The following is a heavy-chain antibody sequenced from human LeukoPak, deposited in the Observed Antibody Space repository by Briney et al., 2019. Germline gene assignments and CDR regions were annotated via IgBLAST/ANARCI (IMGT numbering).Heavy chain of an antibody. CDR3: ARVQSGSYYEFDF. CDR1: GGSISGHY. CDR2: IYYSGTT. J-gene: IGHJ4*02. D-gene: IGHD1-26*01. Sequence: SETLSLTCSVSGGSISGHYWGWIRQPPGKGLEWIGYIYYSGTTNYNASLGGRVTILVDTSKNQFSLNLTSVTAADTAVYYCARVQSGSYYEFDFWGQGTLVTVSS. V-gene: IGHV4-59*11.